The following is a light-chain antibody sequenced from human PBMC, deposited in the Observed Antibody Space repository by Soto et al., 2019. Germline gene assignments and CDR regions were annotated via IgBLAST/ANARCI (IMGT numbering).Light chain of an antibody. J-gene: IGKJ1*01. Sequence: EILLTQSPATLSVSPGERVTLSCRASQSVTTNLAWYQQKPGQAPRLLIYGASTRDSVIPARFSGRGSGTEFTLTITRLQSEDFEVYYCQQYDNWLWTFGQGTKVDIK. CDR3: QQYDNWLWT. CDR2: GAS. CDR1: QSVTTN. V-gene: IGKV3-15*01.